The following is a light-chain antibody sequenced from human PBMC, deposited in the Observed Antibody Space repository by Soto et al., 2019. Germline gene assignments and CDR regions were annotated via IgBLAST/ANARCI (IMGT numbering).Light chain of an antibody. CDR2: TNN. CDR1: ISNIGGNP. V-gene: IGLV1-44*01. CDR3: AALDDSLNGVV. J-gene: IGLJ2*01. Sequence: QSVLTQPPSASGTPGQRVTISCSGSISNIGGNPVNWYQQLPGMAPKLLMYTNNQRPSGVPDRFSGSKSGTSASLAISGLQSEDEADYYCAALDDSLNGVVFGGGTKLTVL.